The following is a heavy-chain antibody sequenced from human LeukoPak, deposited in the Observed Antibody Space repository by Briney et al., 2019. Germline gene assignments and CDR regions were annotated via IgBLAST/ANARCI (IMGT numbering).Heavy chain of an antibody. CDR1: GYTFTSYY. D-gene: IGHD2-15*01. CDR3: ARSPEGYCSGGSCYSQWFDP. V-gene: IGHV1-46*01. Sequence: ASVKVSCKASGYTFTSYYMHWVRQAPGQGLEWMGIINPSGGSTSYAQKFQGRVTMTRDTSTSTVHMELSSLRSEDTAVYYCARSPEGYCSGGSCYSQWFDPWGQGTLVTVSS. CDR2: INPSGGST. J-gene: IGHJ5*02.